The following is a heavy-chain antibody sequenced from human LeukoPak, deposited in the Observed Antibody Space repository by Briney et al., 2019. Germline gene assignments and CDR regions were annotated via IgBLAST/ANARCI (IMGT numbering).Heavy chain of an antibody. V-gene: IGHV5-51*01. CDR1: GYSFTSYW. J-gene: IGHJ5*02. CDR3: ARHEPFSYYSGSGSPTPGFDP. D-gene: IGHD3-10*01. Sequence: GESLKISCKGSGYSFTSYWIGWVRQMPGKGLELMGIIYPGDSDTSYSPSFQGQVTISADKSISTAYLQWSSLKASDTAMYYCARHEPFSYYSGSGSPTPGFDPWGQGTLVTVSS. CDR2: IYPGDSDT.